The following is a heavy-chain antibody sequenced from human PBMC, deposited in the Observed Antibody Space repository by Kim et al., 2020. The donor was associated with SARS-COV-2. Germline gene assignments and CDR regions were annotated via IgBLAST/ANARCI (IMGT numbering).Heavy chain of an antibody. CDR3: AREYYGSGSYFDYYYYGMDV. Sequence: ASVKVSCKASGYTFTGYYMHWVRQAPGQGLEWMGWINPNSGGTNYAQKFQGRVTMTRDTSISTAYMELSRLRSDDTAVYYCAREYYGSGSYFDYYYYGMDVWGQGTTVTVSS. J-gene: IGHJ6*02. CDR1: GYTFTGYY. D-gene: IGHD3-10*01. V-gene: IGHV1-2*02. CDR2: INPNSGGT.